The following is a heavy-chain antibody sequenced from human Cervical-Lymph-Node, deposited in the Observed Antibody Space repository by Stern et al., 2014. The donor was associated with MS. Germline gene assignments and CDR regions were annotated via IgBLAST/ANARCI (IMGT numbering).Heavy chain of an antibody. CDR3: ARCTRDLLYPFGWFFDL. D-gene: IGHD3-10*01. J-gene: IGHJ2*01. CDR1: GFSLDTGGVG. Sequence: VTLRESGPTLVKPTQTLTLTCTFSGFSLDTGGVGVGWIRQPPGKALAWLILVYWYNDVRHRPSLKRMVTLTKDTYKNQVVLTMTNMDPAYTATYYFARCTRDLLYPFGWFFDLWGRGTLVTVSS. CDR2: VYWYNDV. V-gene: IGHV2-5*01.